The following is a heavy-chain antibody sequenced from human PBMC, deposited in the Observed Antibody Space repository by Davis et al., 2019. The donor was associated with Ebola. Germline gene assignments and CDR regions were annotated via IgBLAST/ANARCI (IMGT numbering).Heavy chain of an antibody. J-gene: IGHJ6*02. D-gene: IGHD3-10*01. V-gene: IGHV3-21*04. Sequence: GGSLRLSCAASGFTFSSYSMNWVRQAPGKGLDWVPSISSSSSYIYYADSVKGRFTIARDNSKNPLYLQMNSLRAEDTAVYYCASTGSNYYYGMDVWGQGTTVTVSS. CDR2: ISSSSSYI. CDR1: GFTFSSYS. CDR3: ASTGSNYYYGMDV.